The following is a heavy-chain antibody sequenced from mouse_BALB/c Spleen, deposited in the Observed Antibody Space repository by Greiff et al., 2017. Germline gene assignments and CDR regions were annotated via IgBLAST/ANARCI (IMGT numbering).Heavy chain of an antibody. CDR1: GFSLTSYG. D-gene: IGHD2-4*01. CDR2: IWAGGST. V-gene: IGHV2-9*02. J-gene: IGHJ3*01. Sequence: VQLQQSGPGLVAPSQSLSITCTVSGFSLTSYGVHWVRQPPGKGLEWLGVIWAGGSTNYNSALMSRLSISKDNSKSQVFLKMNSLQTDDTAMYYCARDEDYDGLWFAYWGQGTLVTVSA. CDR3: ARDEDYDGLWFAY.